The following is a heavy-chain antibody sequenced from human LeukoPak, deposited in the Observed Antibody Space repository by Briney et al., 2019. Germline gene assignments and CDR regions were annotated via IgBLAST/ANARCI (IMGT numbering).Heavy chain of an antibody. V-gene: IGHV4-31*03. D-gene: IGHD3-3*01. CDR3: ARGALALYDFWSANDAFDI. J-gene: IGHJ3*02. Sequence: TSETLSLTCTVSGGSISSGGYYWSWIRQHPGKGLEWIGYIYYSGSTYYNPSLKSRVTISVDTSKNQFSLKLSSVTAADTAVYYCARGALALYDFWSANDAFDIWGQGTMVTVSS. CDR2: IYYSGST. CDR1: GGSISSGGYY.